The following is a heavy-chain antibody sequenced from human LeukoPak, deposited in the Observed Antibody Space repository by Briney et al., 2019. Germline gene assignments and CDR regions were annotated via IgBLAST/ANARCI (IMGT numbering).Heavy chain of an antibody. Sequence: ASVKVSCKASGYTFTSYGISWVRQAPGQGLEWMGWISAYNGNTSYAQKLQGRVTMTTDTSTSTAYMELRSLRSDDTAVYYCARTVAVAGQYYFDYWGQGTLVTVSS. V-gene: IGHV1-18*01. J-gene: IGHJ4*02. CDR3: ARTVAVAGQYYFDY. CDR2: ISAYNGNT. D-gene: IGHD6-19*01. CDR1: GYTFTSYG.